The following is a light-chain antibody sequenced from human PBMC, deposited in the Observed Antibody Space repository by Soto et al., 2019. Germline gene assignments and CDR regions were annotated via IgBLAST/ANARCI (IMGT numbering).Light chain of an antibody. CDR1: QSVISSY. Sequence: SVLTQSPGTLSLSPGERATLSCRPSQSVISSYLAWYQQKPGQAPRLLIYAASSRATGIPDRFSGSGSGTDFTLTISRLEPADFAVYYCQQYGSSPRTFGQGTKVDIK. CDR3: QQYGSSPRT. J-gene: IGKJ1*01. CDR2: AAS. V-gene: IGKV3-20*01.